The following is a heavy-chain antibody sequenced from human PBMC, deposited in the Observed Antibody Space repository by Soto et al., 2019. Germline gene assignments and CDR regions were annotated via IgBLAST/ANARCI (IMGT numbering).Heavy chain of an antibody. D-gene: IGHD3-3*01. CDR3: AKDRALLRFLEWLLDAAFVI. Sequence: QVQLVESGGGVVQPGRSLRLSCAASGFTFSSYVMHWVRQAPGKGLEWVAVISYDGSNKYYADSVKGRFTIARDNSKNPLYLQMNSLRAEDTAVYYCAKDRALLRFLEWLLDAAFVIWGQGTMVTGSS. CDR1: GFTFSSYV. V-gene: IGHV3-30*18. CDR2: ISYDGSNK. J-gene: IGHJ3*02.